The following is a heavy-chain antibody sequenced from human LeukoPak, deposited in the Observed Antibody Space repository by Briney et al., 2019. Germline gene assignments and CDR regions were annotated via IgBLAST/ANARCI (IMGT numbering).Heavy chain of an antibody. CDR1: GGSISSSSYY. Sequence: PSETLSLTCTVSGGSISSSSYYWGWIRQPPGKGLEWIGSIYYSGSTYYNPSLKSRVTISLDTSKNQFSLKLSSVTAADTAVYYCARQTWFGEYYMDVWGKGTTVTISS. J-gene: IGHJ6*03. D-gene: IGHD3-10*01. CDR2: IYYSGST. V-gene: IGHV4-39*01. CDR3: ARQTWFGEYYMDV.